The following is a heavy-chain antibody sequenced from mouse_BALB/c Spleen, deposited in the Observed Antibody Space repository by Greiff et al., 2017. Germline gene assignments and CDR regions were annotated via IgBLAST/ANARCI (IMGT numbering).Heavy chain of an antibody. J-gene: IGHJ4*01. CDR3: ARHRDYYAMDY. CDR1: GFTFSSYT. Sequence: DVQLQESGGGLVQPGGSLKLSCAASGFTFSSYTMSWVRQTPEKRLEWVAYISNGGGSTYYPDTVKGRFTISRDNAKNTLYLQMSSLKSEDTAMYYCARHRDYYAMDYWGQGTSVTVSS. V-gene: IGHV5-12-2*01. D-gene: IGHD3-3*01. CDR2: ISNGGGST.